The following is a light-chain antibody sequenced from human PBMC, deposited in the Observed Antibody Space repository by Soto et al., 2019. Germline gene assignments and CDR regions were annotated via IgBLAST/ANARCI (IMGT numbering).Light chain of an antibody. V-gene: IGKV3-20*01. CDR2: GAS. CDR3: HQYGRSPRT. Sequence: EIVLTQSPGTLSLSPGERATLSCRASQSVNSQFFAWHQQKPGQAPRLLIHGASNRAAGIPDRFSGSGSGTDFTLTISRLEPEDFAVYYCHQYGRSPRTFGQGTKVDIK. J-gene: IGKJ1*01. CDR1: QSVNSQF.